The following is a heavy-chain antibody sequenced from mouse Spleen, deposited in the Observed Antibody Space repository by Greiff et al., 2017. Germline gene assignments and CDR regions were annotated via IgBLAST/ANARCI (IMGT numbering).Heavy chain of an antibody. Sequence: VQLKQSGGGLVKPGGSLKLSCAASGFTFSDYGMHWVRQAPEKGLEWVAYISSGSSTIYYADTVKGRFTISRDNAKNTLFLQMTSLRSEDTAMYYCAREYYGSSYFHWYFDVWGAGTTVTVSS. D-gene: IGHD1-1*01. CDR2: ISSGSSTI. CDR3: AREYYGSSYFHWYFDV. V-gene: IGHV5-17*01. CDR1: GFTFSDYG. J-gene: IGHJ1*01.